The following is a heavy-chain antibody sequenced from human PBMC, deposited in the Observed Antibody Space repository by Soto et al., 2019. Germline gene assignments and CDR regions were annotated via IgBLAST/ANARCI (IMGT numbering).Heavy chain of an antibody. D-gene: IGHD6-13*01. Sequence: SGTLSLTCTVSGGPTTSGDYYWRWVRPPPGKGGERIGGIYKSGRTKNNPSLKSRVTISVDKSMNQFSLKLSSVTAADTAVYYCARMEQQLVHDYYYGMDVWGQGTTVTVSS. CDR1: GGPTTSGDYY. V-gene: IGHV4-39*07. J-gene: IGHJ6*02. CDR2: IYKSGRT. CDR3: ARMEQQLVHDYYYGMDV.